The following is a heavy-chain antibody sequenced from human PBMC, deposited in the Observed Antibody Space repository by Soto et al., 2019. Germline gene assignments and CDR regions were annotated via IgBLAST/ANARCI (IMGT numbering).Heavy chain of an antibody. Sequence: SETLSLTCTVSGGSISSYYWSWIRQPPGKGLEWIGYIYYSGSTNYNPSLKSRVTISVDTPKNQFSLKLSSVTAADTAVYYCARRGGDTAMVTTAFDIWGQGTMVTVSS. CDR2: IYYSGST. J-gene: IGHJ3*02. CDR3: ARRGGDTAMVTTAFDI. V-gene: IGHV4-59*08. D-gene: IGHD5-18*01. CDR1: GGSISSYY.